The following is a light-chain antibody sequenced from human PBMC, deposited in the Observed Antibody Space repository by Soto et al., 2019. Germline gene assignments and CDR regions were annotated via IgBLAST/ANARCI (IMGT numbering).Light chain of an antibody. CDR3: QQSYRSPYT. CDR2: AAS. V-gene: IGKV1-39*01. J-gene: IGKJ2*01. CDR1: QSINIY. Sequence: IQLTQSPSSLSASVGDRVTLTCRASQSINIYLNWYQQKPRKAPTLLIYAASSLQSGVPSRFSGGGSRTDFTLTISSLQTEDFATYYCQQSYRSPYTFGQGTKLEI.